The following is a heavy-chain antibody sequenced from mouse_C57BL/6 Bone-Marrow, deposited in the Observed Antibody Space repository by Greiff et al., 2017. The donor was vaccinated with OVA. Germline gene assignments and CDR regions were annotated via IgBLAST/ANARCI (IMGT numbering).Heavy chain of an antibody. V-gene: IGHV1-59*01. Sequence: VQLQQPGAELVRPGTSVKLSCKASGYTFTSYWMHWVKQRPGQGLEWIGVIDPSDSYTNYNQKFKGKATLTVDTSSSTAYMQLSSLTSEDSAVYYCASRIYYGYDYAMDYWGQGTSVTVSS. CDR1: GYTFTSYW. CDR3: ASRIYYGYDYAMDY. J-gene: IGHJ4*01. CDR2: IDPSDSYT. D-gene: IGHD2-2*01.